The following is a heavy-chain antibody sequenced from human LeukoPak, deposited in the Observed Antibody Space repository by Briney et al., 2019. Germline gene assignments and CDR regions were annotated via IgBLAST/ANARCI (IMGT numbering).Heavy chain of an antibody. CDR1: VYTFTGYY. D-gene: IGHD3-10*01. CDR3: GSWDYGSGSYSPYY. J-gene: IGHJ4*02. V-gene: IGHV1-2*02. CDR2: INPNNGGT. Sequence: ASVKVSCKASVYTFTGYYIHWVRQAPGQGLEWLGWINPNNGGTKFAQKFQGRVTMTRDTSISTAYMELSGLGSDDTAVYYCGSWDYGSGSYSPYYWGQGTLVTVSS.